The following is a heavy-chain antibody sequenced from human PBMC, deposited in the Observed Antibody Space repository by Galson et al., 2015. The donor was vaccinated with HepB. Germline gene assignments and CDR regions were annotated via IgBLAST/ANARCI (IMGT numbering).Heavy chain of an antibody. V-gene: IGHV3-30*03. Sequence: SLRLSCATSEFTFSSYGMHWVRQAPGKGLEWVTFISYDGSNKDYTDSVKGRFTISRDNSKNTMYLQMNSLRAEDTAVYYCARGGAVPGSGWYYSDYWGQGTLVTVSS. D-gene: IGHD6-19*01. CDR2: ISYDGSNK. J-gene: IGHJ4*02. CDR1: EFTFSSYG. CDR3: ARGGAVPGSGWYYSDY.